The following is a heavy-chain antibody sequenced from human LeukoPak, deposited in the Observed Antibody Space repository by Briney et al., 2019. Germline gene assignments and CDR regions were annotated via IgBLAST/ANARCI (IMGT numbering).Heavy chain of an antibody. V-gene: IGHV3-33*01. Sequence: PGRSLRLSWAASGFSFSTYAMHWVRQAPGKGLGSVALIWLDASHTFYTDAVKRQFTIYRDNSKNSVYLQLNSLGGEGTAVYYCAREFFGSGSYPDYGGQGTLVTVST. CDR3: AREFFGSGSYPDY. CDR1: GFSFSTYA. CDR2: IWLDASHT. D-gene: IGHD3-10*01. J-gene: IGHJ4*02.